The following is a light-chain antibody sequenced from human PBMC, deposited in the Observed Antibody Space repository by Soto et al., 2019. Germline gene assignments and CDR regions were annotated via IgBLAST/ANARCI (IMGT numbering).Light chain of an antibody. CDR3: QQYYSTPT. CDR2: WAS. V-gene: IGKV4-1*01. J-gene: IGKJ1*01. CDR1: QSVLYSSNNKNY. Sequence: DIVMTQSPDSLAVSLGERATINCKSSQSVLYSSNNKNYLAWYQQKPGQPPKLLIYWASTRESGVPDRFSGSGSGTDFTLTISSLQAEDVAVYHCQQYYSTPTFGQGTKVEIK.